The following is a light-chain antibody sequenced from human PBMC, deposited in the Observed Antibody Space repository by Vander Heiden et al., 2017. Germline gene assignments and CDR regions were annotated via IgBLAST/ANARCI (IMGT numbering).Light chain of an antibody. Sequence: DIQMTQSPSSLSASVGDRVDITCRASHTIGDWVAWYQQKPGMAPKPLIYATSTLESGVPSRFSGTASGTDFSLTISNLHPEDFATYYCQQCDTFPPTFGGGTKVEV. J-gene: IGKJ4*01. CDR2: ATS. CDR1: HTIGDW. V-gene: IGKV1D-16*01. CDR3: QQCDTFPPT.